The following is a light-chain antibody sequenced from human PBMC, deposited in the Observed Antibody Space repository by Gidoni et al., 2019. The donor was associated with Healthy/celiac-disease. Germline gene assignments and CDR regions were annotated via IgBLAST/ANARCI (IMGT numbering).Light chain of an antibody. CDR2: DAS. Sequence: EIVLTQSPATLSLSPGERATLSCRASQSVSSYLAWYQQKPGQAPRLLIYDASNRATGIPARFSGSWSGTDFTLTISRLEPEDFAVYYCQQRSNWPPPITFGQGTRLEIK. J-gene: IGKJ5*01. CDR1: QSVSSY. V-gene: IGKV3-11*01. CDR3: QQRSNWPPPIT.